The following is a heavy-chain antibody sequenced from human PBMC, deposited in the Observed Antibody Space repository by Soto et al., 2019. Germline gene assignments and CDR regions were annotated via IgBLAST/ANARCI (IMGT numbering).Heavy chain of an antibody. CDR2: IYSGGST. Sequence: EVQLVESGGGLVQPGGSLRLSCAASGFTVSSNYMSWVRQAPGKGLEWVSVIYSGGSTYYADSVKGRFTISRDNSKNTLYLQMNSLRDEDTAVYYCARQWLVYNWFDPWGQGTLVTVSS. J-gene: IGHJ5*02. D-gene: IGHD6-19*01. V-gene: IGHV3-66*04. CDR3: ARQWLVYNWFDP. CDR1: GFTVSSNY.